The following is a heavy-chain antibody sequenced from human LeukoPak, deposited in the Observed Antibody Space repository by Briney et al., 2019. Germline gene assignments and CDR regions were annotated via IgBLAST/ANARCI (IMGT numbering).Heavy chain of an antibody. V-gene: IGHV4-30-2*01. CDR2: IYHSGST. Sequence: SETLSLTCTVSGGSISSGGYYWSWIRQPPGKGLEWIGYIYHSGSTYYNPSLKSRVTISVDRSKNQFSLKLSSVTAADTAVYYCATVLEVGATTADWFDPWGQGTLVTVSS. D-gene: IGHD1-26*01. CDR3: ATVLEVGATTADWFDP. CDR1: GGSISSGGYY. J-gene: IGHJ5*02.